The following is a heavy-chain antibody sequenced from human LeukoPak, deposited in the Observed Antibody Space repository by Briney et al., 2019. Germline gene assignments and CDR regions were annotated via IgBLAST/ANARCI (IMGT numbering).Heavy chain of an antibody. CDR2: IIPIFGTA. J-gene: IGHJ6*04. V-gene: IGHV1-69*06. Sequence: SVKVSCKASGGTFSSYAISWVRQAPGQGLEWMGGIIPIFGTANYAQKFQGRDTITADKSTSTAYMELSSLRSEDTAVYYCARGYCSSTSCYAGGYYYGMDVWGKGTTVTVSS. CDR3: ARGYCSSTSCYAGGYYYGMDV. D-gene: IGHD2-2*01. CDR1: GGTFSSYA.